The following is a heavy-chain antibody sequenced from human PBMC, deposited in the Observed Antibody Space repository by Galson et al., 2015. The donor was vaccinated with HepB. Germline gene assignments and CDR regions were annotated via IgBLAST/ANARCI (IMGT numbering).Heavy chain of an antibody. V-gene: IGHV1-18*01. D-gene: IGHD3-3*01. CDR1: GSTFTSYG. Sequence: QSGAEVKKPGASVKVSCKASGSTFTSYGISWVRQAPGQGLEWMGWISAYNGNTKYAQKVQGRVTMTTDTSASTAYMELRGLRSDDTAVYYCARTGLRFLEGLLFFNGYFDDWGQGTLVTVSS. CDR3: ARTGLRFLEGLLFFNGYFDD. J-gene: IGHJ4*02. CDR2: ISAYNGNT.